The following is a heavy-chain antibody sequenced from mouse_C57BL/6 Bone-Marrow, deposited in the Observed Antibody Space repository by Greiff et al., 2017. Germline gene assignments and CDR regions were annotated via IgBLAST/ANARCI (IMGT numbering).Heavy chain of an antibody. D-gene: IGHD2-3*01. V-gene: IGHV1-7*01. CDR2: INPSSGYT. CDR3: ARETDGYYVGFAY. CDR1: GYTFTSYW. J-gene: IGHJ3*01. Sequence: VKLVDSGAELAKPGASVKLSCKASGYTFTSYWMHWVKQRPGQGLEWIGYINPSSGYTKYNQKFKDKATLTADKSSSTAYMQLSSLTYEDSAVYYCARETDGYYVGFAYWGQGTLVTVSA.